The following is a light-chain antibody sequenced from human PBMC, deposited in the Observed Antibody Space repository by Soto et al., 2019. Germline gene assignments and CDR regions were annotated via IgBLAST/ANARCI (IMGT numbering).Light chain of an antibody. J-gene: IGKJ1*01. CDR3: QQGYSSRWT. V-gene: IGKV1-39*01. Sequence: DIPMTQSPSSLSASVGDRVTITCRASQNIRSYLNWYQQKPGKAPQLLIYATSILQTGVPSRFSASGSGTDFSLVISDLQPEDSATYYCQQGYSSRWTFGRGTKVEI. CDR1: QNIRSY. CDR2: ATS.